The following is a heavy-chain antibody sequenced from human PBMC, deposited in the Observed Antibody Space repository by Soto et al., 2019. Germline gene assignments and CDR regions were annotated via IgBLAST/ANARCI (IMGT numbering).Heavy chain of an antibody. Sequence: GGSLRLSCAASGFTFSSYGMHWVRQAPGKGLEWVAVIWYDGSNKYYADSVKGRFTISRDNSKNTLYLQMNSLRAEDTAVYYCAREHRSWVYYYYYMDVWGKGTTVTVSS. V-gene: IGHV3-33*01. CDR1: GFTFSSYG. D-gene: IGHD3-10*01. CDR3: AREHRSWVYYYYYMDV. J-gene: IGHJ6*03. CDR2: IWYDGSNK.